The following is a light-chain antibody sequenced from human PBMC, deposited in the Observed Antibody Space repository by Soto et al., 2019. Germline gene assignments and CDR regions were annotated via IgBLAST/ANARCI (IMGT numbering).Light chain of an antibody. CDR2: AVS. CDR1: QSLGTN. J-gene: IGKJ1*01. V-gene: IGKV1-39*01. Sequence: DIQMTQSPSSLSASIGDRVTLTCRASQSLGTNLNWYQQRPGKAPKRLIYAVSSLQSGVSSRFIGSGSGTDFTLSINSLQRKDFAKYYCQQTYSAPPLFGQGTKVEIK. CDR3: QQTYSAPPL.